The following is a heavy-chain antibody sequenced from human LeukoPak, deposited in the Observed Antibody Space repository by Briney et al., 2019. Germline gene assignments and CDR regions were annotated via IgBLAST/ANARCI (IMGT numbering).Heavy chain of an antibody. CDR1: NYYISSGSY. Sequence: RPLETLSLTCGVSNYYISSGSYWSWIRQPPGKGLEWIGSIYHTGSAYYSSSLQSRVTISVDTSKNQFSVKLSSVTAADTAVYYCARANDRGGTSPLDYWGQGTLATVSS. V-gene: IGHV4-38-2*01. CDR3: ARANDRGGTSPLDY. D-gene: IGHD2-2*01. J-gene: IGHJ4*02. CDR2: IYHTGSA.